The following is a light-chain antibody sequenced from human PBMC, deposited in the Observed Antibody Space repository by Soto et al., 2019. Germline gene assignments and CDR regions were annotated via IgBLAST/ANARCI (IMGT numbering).Light chain of an antibody. CDR2: KAS. CDR1: QTISSW. CDR3: QHYNSYSEA. Sequence: DIQMTQSPSSLSASVGDRVPLLCRASQTISSWLAWYQQKPGKAPKLLIYKASTLKSGVPSRFSGSGSGTEFTLTISSLQPDDFATYYCQHYNSYSEAFGQGTKVDIK. V-gene: IGKV1-5*03. J-gene: IGKJ1*01.